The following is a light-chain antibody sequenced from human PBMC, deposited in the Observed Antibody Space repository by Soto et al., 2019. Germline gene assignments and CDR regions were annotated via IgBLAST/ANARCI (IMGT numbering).Light chain of an antibody. CDR2: DAS. V-gene: IGKV3-11*01. J-gene: IGKJ5*01. CDR3: QQRSNWLIT. Sequence: EIVLTQSPATLSLSPGERATLSCRASQSVSSYLTWYVQKPGQAPRLLIYDASHRATGVPDRFTGSGSATDFSLTISKVEPGDFGVYYCQQRSNWLITFGQGTRLEIK. CDR1: QSVSSY.